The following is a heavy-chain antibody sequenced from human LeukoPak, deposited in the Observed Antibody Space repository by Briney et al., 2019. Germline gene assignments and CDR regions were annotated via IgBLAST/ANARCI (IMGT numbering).Heavy chain of an antibody. CDR1: GFTFSSYA. J-gene: IGHJ4*02. Sequence: TGGSLRLSCAASGFTFSSYAMHWVRQAPGKGLKWVAVISYDGSNKYYADSVKGRFTISRDNSKNTLYLQMNSLRAEDTAVYYCARAGWYYYDSSGYYLDYWGQGTLVTVSS. CDR2: ISYDGSNK. CDR3: ARAGWYYYDSSGYYLDY. V-gene: IGHV3-30-3*01. D-gene: IGHD3-22*01.